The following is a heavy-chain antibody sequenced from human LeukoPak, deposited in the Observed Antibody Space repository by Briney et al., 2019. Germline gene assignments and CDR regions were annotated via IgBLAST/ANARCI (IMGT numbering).Heavy chain of an antibody. CDR3: ARAAGNKMEKYFDY. CDR1: GFTFSRYA. Sequence: GGSLRLSCAASGFTFSRYAMHWVRQAPGKGLEWVAVISYDGTAKFYADSVKGRFTISRDNAKNSLYLQMSSLRAEDTAVYYCARAAGNKMEKYFDYWGQGTLVTVSS. V-gene: IGHV3-30-3*01. J-gene: IGHJ4*02. CDR2: ISYDGTAK. D-gene: IGHD6-13*01.